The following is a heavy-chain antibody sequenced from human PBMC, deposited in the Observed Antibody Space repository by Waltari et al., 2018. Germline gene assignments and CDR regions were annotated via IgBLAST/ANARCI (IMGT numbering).Heavy chain of an antibody. Sequence: EVQLVESGGVLVQPGGSLRLSCVGSGFIFSVQDIDWVRQAPGKGLEWVGRHRSKSNRFTTEYAASVRGRFIISRDDSKKSVFLQMNSLKSEDTAVYFCTRVDSSGYYDYWGQGTLVPVSS. CDR2: HRSKSNRFTT. CDR3: TRVDSSGYYDY. D-gene: IGHD3-22*01. J-gene: IGHJ4*02. CDR1: GFIFSVQD. V-gene: IGHV3-72*01.